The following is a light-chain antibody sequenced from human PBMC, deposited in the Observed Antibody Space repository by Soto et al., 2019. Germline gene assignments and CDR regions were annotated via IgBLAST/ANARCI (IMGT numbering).Light chain of an antibody. CDR2: FAY. CDR1: QGIGKY. CDR3: LQYSSYPWT. Sequence: DVQMTQSPSALSASVGDGVTITCRASQGIGKYLAWFQQQPGKAPKRLIYFAYSVQYGVPSRFSGSGSGTQFTLTISGLQPEDFATYYCLQYSSYPWTFGQGTKVEI. J-gene: IGKJ1*01. V-gene: IGKV1-17*03.